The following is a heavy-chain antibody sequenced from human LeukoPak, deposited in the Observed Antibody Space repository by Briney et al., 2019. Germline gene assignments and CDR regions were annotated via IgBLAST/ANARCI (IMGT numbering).Heavy chain of an antibody. CDR3: ARDLPTGSDYFDY. J-gene: IGHJ4*02. CDR2: ISYDGSNK. D-gene: IGHD6-6*01. V-gene: IGHV3-30*03. Sequence: SGGSLRLSCAASGFTFSSYGMHWVRQAPCKGLEWVAVISYDGSNKYYADSVKGRFTISRDNSKNTLYLQMNSLRADDTAVYYCARDLPTGSDYFDYWGQGTLVTVSS. CDR1: GFTFSSYG.